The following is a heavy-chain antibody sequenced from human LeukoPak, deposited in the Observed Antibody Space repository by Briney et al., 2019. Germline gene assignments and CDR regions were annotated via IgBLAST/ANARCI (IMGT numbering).Heavy chain of an antibody. V-gene: IGHV1-69*06. J-gene: IGHJ5*02. CDR3: ATQGFRTYYYDSSGRSNWFDP. CDR2: IIPIFGTA. Sequence: SVKVSCKASGGTFSSYAISWVRQAPGQGLEWMGGIIPIFGTANYAQKFQGRVTITADKSTSTAYMELSSLRSEDTAVYYCATQGFRTYYYDSSGRSNWFDPWGQGTLVTVSS. CDR1: GGTFSSYA. D-gene: IGHD3-22*01.